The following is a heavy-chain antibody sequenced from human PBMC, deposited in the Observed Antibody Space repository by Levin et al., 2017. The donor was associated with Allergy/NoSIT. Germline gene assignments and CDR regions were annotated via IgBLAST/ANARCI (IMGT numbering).Heavy chain of an antibody. CDR2: VSADNDET. V-gene: IGHV1-18*01. J-gene: IGHJ3*02. CDR1: GYSFDTHGYG. CDR3: AREAMETDAFDI. Sequence: KSGGSLRLSCKASGYSFDTHGYGILWVRQAPGQGLEWMGWVSADNDETNYEQKFQGRVTVTTDTSSNTAYMELRDLRSDDTAVYYCAREAMETDAFDIWGQGTMVTVSS. D-gene: IGHD5-18*01.